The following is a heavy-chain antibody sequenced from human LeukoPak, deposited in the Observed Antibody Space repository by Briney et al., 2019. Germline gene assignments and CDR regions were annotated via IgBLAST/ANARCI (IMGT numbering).Heavy chain of an antibody. V-gene: IGHV4-59*01. J-gene: IGHJ4*02. CDR2: IYYSGST. Sequence: PSETLSLTCTVSGGSISSYYWSWIRQPPGKGLEWIGYIYYSGSTNYNPSLKCRVTISVDTSKNQFSLKLSSVTAADTAVYYCARAQSVVPAAMGGYYFDYWGQGTLVTVSS. CDR3: ARAQSVVPAAMGGYYFDY. CDR1: GGSISSYY. D-gene: IGHD2-2*01.